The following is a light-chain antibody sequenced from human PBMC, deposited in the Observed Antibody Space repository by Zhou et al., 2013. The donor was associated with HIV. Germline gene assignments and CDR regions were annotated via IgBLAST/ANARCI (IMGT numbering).Light chain of an antibody. CDR1: QGISNS. Sequence: DIQMTQSPSSLSASVGDRVTITCRASQGISNSLAWYQQKPGKAPKLLXYAASSLQSGVPSRFSGTGSGTDFTLTIDSLQPDDFATYYCQQSYSTPPYSFGQGTNLEIK. V-gene: IGKV1-39*01. CDR3: QQSYSTPPYS. J-gene: IGKJ2*03. CDR2: AAS.